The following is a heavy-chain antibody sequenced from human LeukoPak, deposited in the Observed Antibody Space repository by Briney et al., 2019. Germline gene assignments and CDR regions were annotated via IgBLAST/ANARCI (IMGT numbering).Heavy chain of an antibody. D-gene: IGHD3-3*01. CDR3: AKDWYDFWSGYYPSHYYYYMDV. CDR1: GFTFSSYA. J-gene: IGHJ6*03. V-gene: IGHV3-23*01. Sequence: GGSPRLSCAASGFTFSSYAMSWVRQAPGKGLEWVSAISGSGGSTYYADSVKGRFTISRDNSKNTLYLQMNSLRVEDTAVYYCAKDWYDFWSGYYPSHYYYYMDVWGKGTTVTVSS. CDR2: ISGSGGST.